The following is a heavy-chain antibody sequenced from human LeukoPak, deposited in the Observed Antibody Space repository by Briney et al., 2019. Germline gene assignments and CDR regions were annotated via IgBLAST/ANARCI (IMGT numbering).Heavy chain of an antibody. Sequence: GRSLRLSCAASGFTFSSYGMHWVRQAPGKGLEWVAVIWYDGSNKYYADSVKGQFTICRDNSKNTLYLQMNSLRAEDTAVYYCARVVNPYYYYGMDVWGQGTTVTVSS. D-gene: IGHD3-22*01. J-gene: IGHJ6*02. V-gene: IGHV3-33*01. CDR1: GFTFSSYG. CDR3: ARVVNPYYYYGMDV. CDR2: IWYDGSNK.